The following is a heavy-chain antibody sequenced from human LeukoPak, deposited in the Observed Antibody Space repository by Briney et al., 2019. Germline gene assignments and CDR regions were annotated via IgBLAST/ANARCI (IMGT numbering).Heavy chain of an antibody. CDR3: AKRGVVIRVILVGFHKEAYYFDS. D-gene: IGHD3-22*01. CDR1: GITLSNYG. CDR2: ISGSGGST. Sequence: GGSLRLSCAVSGITLSNYGMSWVRQAPGKGLEWVAGISGSGGSTNYADSVKGRFTVSGDNRKNTLNLQMNNLRTEDTAVYFCAKRGVVIRVILVGFHKEAYYFDSWGQGALVTVSS. J-gene: IGHJ4*02. V-gene: IGHV3-23*01.